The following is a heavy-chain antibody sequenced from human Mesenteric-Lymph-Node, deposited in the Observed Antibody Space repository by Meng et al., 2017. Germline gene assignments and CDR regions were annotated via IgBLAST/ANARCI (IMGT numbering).Heavy chain of an antibody. V-gene: IGHV3-48*03. CDR1: GFPFSDYE. CDR2: ISSSGSTI. J-gene: IGHJ4*02. CDR3: ARDSYYYDSSGYYIYYFDC. Sequence: GESLKISCTGSGFPFSDYEMNWVRQAPGKGLEWVSSISSSGSTIYYADSVKGRFTISRDNANNSLFLQMNSLRAEDTAVYYCARDSYYYDSSGYYIYYFDCWGRGALVTVSS. D-gene: IGHD3-22*01.